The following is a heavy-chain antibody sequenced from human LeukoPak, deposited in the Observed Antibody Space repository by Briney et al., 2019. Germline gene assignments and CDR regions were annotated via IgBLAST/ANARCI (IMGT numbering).Heavy chain of an antibody. Sequence: GGSLRLSCAAYGFTFSSYAMSWLRQAPGKGLEWISTIGDSGGSTYYADSVKGRFTISRDNSKNTLDLQMNSLRVEDTALYYCAKRAGNGGVFGDWGPGTLVTVSS. CDR3: AKRAGNGGVFGD. D-gene: IGHD2-8*02. CDR1: GFTFSSYA. J-gene: IGHJ4*02. V-gene: IGHV3-23*01. CDR2: IGDSGGST.